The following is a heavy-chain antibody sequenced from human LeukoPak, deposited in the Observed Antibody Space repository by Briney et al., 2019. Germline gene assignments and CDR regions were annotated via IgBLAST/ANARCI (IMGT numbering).Heavy chain of an antibody. CDR3: AREDSSIWDAFDI. D-gene: IGHD6-13*01. CDR2: INDSAST. V-gene: IGHV4-4*02. J-gene: IGHJ3*02. Sequence: SGTLSLTCAVSGGSISSSKWWSWVRQSPGKGLEWIGEINDSASTNYNPSLESRVTVSVDTSKNQFSLRLSSVTAADTALYYCAREDSSIWDAFDIWGQGTMVTVSS. CDR1: GGSISSSKW.